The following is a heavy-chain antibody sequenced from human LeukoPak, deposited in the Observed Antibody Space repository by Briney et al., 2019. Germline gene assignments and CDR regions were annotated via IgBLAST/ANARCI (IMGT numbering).Heavy chain of an antibody. J-gene: IGHJ6*02. CDR2: ISYDGSNK. V-gene: IGHV3-30-3*01. Sequence: GGSLRLSCAASGFTFSSYAMHWVRQAPGKGLEWVAVISYDGSNKYYADSVKGRFTISRDNSKNTLYLQMNSLRAEDTAVYYCAREGQDYYYYYGMDVWGQGTTVTVSS. CDR3: AREGQDYYYYYGMDV. CDR1: GFTFSSYA.